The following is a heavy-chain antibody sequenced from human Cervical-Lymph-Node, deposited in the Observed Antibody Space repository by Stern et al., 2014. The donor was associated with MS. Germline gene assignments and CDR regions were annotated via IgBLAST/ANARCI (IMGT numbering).Heavy chain of an antibody. Sequence: VQLVESGAEVKKPGSSVKVSCKASGGTFSSYAISWVRQAPGQGLEWMVGIIPIFGTANYAQKFQGRVTMTADESTSTAYMELSSLRSEDTAVYYCAREGDYGDSIDYWGQGTLVTVSS. CDR3: AREGDYGDSIDY. CDR2: IIPIFGTA. CDR1: GGTFSSYA. V-gene: IGHV1-69*01. J-gene: IGHJ4*02. D-gene: IGHD4-17*01.